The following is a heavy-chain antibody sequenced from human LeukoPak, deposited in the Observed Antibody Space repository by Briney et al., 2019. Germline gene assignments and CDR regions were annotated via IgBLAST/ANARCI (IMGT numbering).Heavy chain of an antibody. CDR3: ARAGTHYDILTGYYLPPGTPLDI. V-gene: IGHV1-18*01. J-gene: IGHJ3*02. D-gene: IGHD3-9*01. CDR1: GYTFTSYG. Sequence: ASVKVSCKASGYTFTSYGISWVRQAPGQGLEWMGWISAYNGNTKYAQKLQGRVTMTTDTSTSTAYMGLRSLRSDDTAVYYCARAGTHYDILTGYYLPPGTPLDIWGQGTMVTVSS. CDR2: ISAYNGNT.